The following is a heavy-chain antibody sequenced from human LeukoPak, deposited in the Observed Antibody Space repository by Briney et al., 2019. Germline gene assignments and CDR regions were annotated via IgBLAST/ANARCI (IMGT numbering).Heavy chain of an antibody. Sequence: WESLRLSCAASGFTFSSYWWSWVRQAPGKGLEWVANIKQDGSEKYYVDSVKRRFTISRDNAKNSLYLQMNSLRAEDTAVYYCARMRGMTHNWFDPWGQGTLVTVSS. V-gene: IGHV3-7*01. CDR1: GFTFSSYW. J-gene: IGHJ5*02. CDR3: ARMRGMTHNWFDP. D-gene: IGHD1-20*01. CDR2: IKQDGSEK.